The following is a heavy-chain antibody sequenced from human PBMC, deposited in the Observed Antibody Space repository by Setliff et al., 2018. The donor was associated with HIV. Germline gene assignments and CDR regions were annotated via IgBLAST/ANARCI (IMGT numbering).Heavy chain of an antibody. CDR3: ASTYYYDSLHFHH. J-gene: IGHJ1*01. CDR2: IYTSGTT. CDR1: GGSISSYY. V-gene: IGHV4-4*07. D-gene: IGHD3-22*01. Sequence: PSETLSLTCTVSGGSISSYYWSWIRQPAGKGLEWIGRIYTSGTTNYKPSLNSRVTMSVDTSRNHFSLKLSSVTAADTALYYCASTYYYDSLHFHHWGQGTLVTVSS.